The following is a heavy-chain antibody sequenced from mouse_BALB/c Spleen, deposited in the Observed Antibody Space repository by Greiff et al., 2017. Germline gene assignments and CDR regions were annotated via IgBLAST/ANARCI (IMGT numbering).Heavy chain of an antibody. V-gene: IGHV5-4*02. CDR1: GFTFSDYY. Sequence: EVHLVESGGGLVKPGGSLKLSCAASGFTFSDYYMYWVRQTPEKRLEWVATISDGGSYTYYPDSVKGRFTISRDNAKNNLYLQMSSLKSEDTAMYYCAREGLRRAYYFDYWGQGTTLTVSS. CDR3: AREGLRRAYYFDY. J-gene: IGHJ2*01. D-gene: IGHD2-4*01. CDR2: ISDGGSYT.